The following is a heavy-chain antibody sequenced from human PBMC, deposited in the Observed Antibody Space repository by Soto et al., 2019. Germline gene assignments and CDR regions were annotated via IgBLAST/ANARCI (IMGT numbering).Heavy chain of an antibody. D-gene: IGHD3-10*01. CDR3: ARDHYGSGSYWDAFDI. V-gene: IGHV1-46*03. CDR2: INPSGGST. Sequence: QVQLVQSGAEVKKPGASVKVSCKASGYTFTSYYMHWVRQAPGQGLEWMGIINPSGGSTSYAQKFQGRLTMTRDTSTSTVYMELSSLRSEDTAVYFCARDHYGSGSYWDAFDIWGQGKMVTVSS. CDR1: GYTFTSYY. J-gene: IGHJ3*02.